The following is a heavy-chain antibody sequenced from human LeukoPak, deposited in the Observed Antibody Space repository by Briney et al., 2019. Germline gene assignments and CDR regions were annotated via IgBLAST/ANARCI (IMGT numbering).Heavy chain of an antibody. CDR3: ARANYYDSSGR. V-gene: IGHV1-2*02. CDR1: GYTFTGYY. Sequence: GASVTVSCKAPGYTFTGYYMHWVRQAPGQGLEWMGWINPNSGGTNYAQKFQGRVTMTRDTSISTAYMELSRLRSDDTAVYYCARANYYDSSGRWGQGTLVTVSS. CDR2: INPNSGGT. J-gene: IGHJ4*02. D-gene: IGHD3-22*01.